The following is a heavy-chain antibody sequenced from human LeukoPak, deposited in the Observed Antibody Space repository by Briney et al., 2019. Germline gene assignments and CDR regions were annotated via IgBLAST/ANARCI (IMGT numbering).Heavy chain of an antibody. CDR3: ASVPMVRGVIVGGGMALDY. CDR1: GGTFSSYA. CDR2: IIPIFGTA. V-gene: IGHV1-69*05. Sequence: ASVKVSCKASGGTFSSYAISWVRQAPGQGLEWMGRIIPIFGTANYAQKFQGRVTITTDESTSTAYMELSSLRSEDTAVDYCASVPMVRGVIVGGGMALDYWGQGTLVTVSS. J-gene: IGHJ4*02. D-gene: IGHD3-10*01.